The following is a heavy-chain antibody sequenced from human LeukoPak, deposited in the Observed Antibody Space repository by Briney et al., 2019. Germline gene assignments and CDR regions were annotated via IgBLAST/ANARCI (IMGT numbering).Heavy chain of an antibody. Sequence: PSETLSLTCTVSGGSISSYYWSWIRQPPGKGLGWNGYIYTSGSPNYNPSLKSRVTISVDTSKNQLSLTPSSVTAADTAVYYCARWGPKYRGGYFDYWGQGTLVTVSS. V-gene: IGHV4-4*09. CDR2: IYTSGSP. CDR3: ARWGPKYRGGYFDY. CDR1: GGSISSYY. D-gene: IGHD3-16*01. J-gene: IGHJ4*02.